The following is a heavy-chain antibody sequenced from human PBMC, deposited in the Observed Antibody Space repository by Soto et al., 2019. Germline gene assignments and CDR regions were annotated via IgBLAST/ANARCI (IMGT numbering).Heavy chain of an antibody. V-gene: IGHV3-23*01. J-gene: IGHJ4*02. Sequence: GGSLRLSCAASGFTFSSYAMSWVRQAPGKGLEWVSAISGSGGSTYYADSVKGRFSISRGNSENTLYLQMNSLRAEDTAVYYCAKAGNYGDYSFDYWGQGTLVTVSS. CDR2: ISGSGGST. D-gene: IGHD4-17*01. CDR3: AKAGNYGDYSFDY. CDR1: GFTFSSYA.